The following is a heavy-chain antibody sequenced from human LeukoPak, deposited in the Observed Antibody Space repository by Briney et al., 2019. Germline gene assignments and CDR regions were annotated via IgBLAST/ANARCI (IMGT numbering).Heavy chain of an antibody. J-gene: IGHJ4*02. Sequence: PSETLSLTCAVHGGSFSGYYWSWIRQPPGKGLEWIGEINHSGSTYYNPSLKSRVTISVDTSKNQFSLKLSSVTAADTAVYYCARVAYYYDSSGYPVGYYFDYWGQGTLVTVSS. CDR3: ARVAYYYDSSGYPVGYYFDY. CDR1: GGSFSGYY. D-gene: IGHD3-22*01. V-gene: IGHV4-34*01. CDR2: INHSGST.